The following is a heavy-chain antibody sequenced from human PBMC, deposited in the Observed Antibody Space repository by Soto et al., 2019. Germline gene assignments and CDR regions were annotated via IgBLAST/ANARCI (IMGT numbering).Heavy chain of an antibody. J-gene: IGHJ5*02. Sequence: ASVKVSCKASGGTFSSYGISWVRQAPGQGLEWMGWISAYNGNTNYAQKLQGRVTMTTDTSTSTAYMELRSLRSDDTAVYYCARDPPFAPYYYDSSGSEELNWFDPWGQGTLVTVSS. V-gene: IGHV1-18*01. CDR2: ISAYNGNT. CDR3: ARDPPFAPYYYDSSGSEELNWFDP. CDR1: GGTFSSYG. D-gene: IGHD3-22*01.